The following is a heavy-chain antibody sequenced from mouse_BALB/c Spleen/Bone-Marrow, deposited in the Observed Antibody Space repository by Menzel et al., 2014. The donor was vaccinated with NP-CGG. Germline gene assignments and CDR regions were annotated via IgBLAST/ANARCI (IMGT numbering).Heavy chain of an antibody. V-gene: IGHV2-6-7*01. CDR1: GFSLTGYG. Sequence: VMLVESGPGLVAPSQSLSITCTVSGFSLTGYGVSWVRRPPGKGLEWLGMIWGDGSTDYNSALKSRLSISKDNSKSXVFLKMNSPQTDDTARYSCARDSFLFTRAWAHGGQGPSAPVSP. J-gene: IGHJ4*01. CDR2: IWGDGST. D-gene: IGHD2-12*01. CDR3: ARDSFLFTRAWAH.